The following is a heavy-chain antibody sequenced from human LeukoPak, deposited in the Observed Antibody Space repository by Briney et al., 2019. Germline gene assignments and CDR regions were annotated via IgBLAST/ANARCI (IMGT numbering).Heavy chain of an antibody. J-gene: IGHJ4*02. CDR1: GYSISSDNY. Sequence: PSETLSLTCAVSGYSISSDNYWVWIRQPPGQGLEWTGGIYHSGSTYYNPSLKSRVTMSVDTSKNQFSLKLSSVTAADTAMYYCARDPRDSSSSNYMRRFDYWGQGTLVTVSS. D-gene: IGHD3-22*01. CDR2: IYHSGST. CDR3: ARDPRDSSSSNYMRRFDY. V-gene: IGHV4-38-2*02.